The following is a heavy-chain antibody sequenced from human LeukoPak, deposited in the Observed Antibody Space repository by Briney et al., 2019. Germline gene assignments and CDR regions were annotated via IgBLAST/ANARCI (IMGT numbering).Heavy chain of an antibody. CDR1: GFTFSSYA. J-gene: IGHJ5*02. V-gene: IGHV3-23*01. CDR3: AKDRGTMIVGDWFDP. D-gene: IGHD3-22*01. CDR2: ISGSGGST. Sequence: GGSLRLSCAASGFTFSSYAMSWVRQAPGKGLEWVSGISGSGGSTYYADSVKGRFTISRDNSKNTLYLQMNSLRAEDTAVYYCAKDRGTMIVGDWFDPWGQGTLGTVSS.